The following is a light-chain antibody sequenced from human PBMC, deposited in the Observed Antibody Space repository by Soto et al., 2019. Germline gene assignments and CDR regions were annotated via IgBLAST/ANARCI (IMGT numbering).Light chain of an antibody. Sequence: EIVLTQSPGTLSLPPGERATLSCGASQSVSSSYLAWYQQKPGQAPRLLIYGASSRATGIPDRFSGSGSGTDFTLTISRLEPEDFAVYYCQQYGSSPRTFGQGTKLEIK. CDR3: QQYGSSPRT. J-gene: IGKJ2*01. CDR1: QSVSSSY. CDR2: GAS. V-gene: IGKV3-20*01.